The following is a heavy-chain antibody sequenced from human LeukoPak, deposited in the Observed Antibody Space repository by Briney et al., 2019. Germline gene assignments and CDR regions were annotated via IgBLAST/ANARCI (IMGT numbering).Heavy chain of an antibody. D-gene: IGHD2-21*01. CDR2: INHSGST. Sequence: SETLSLTCTVSGGSISSYYWSWIRQPPGKGLEWIGEINHSGSTNYNPSLKSRVTISVDTSKSQFSLKLSSVTAADTAVYYCARRVSWFDPWGQGTLVTVSS. J-gene: IGHJ5*02. V-gene: IGHV4-34*01. CDR1: GGSISSYY. CDR3: ARRVSWFDP.